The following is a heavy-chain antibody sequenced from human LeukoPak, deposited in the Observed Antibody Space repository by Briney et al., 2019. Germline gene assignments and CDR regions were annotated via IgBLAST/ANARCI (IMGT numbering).Heavy chain of an antibody. CDR2: INSSSSYI. CDR3: ARDPTPRYCSGGSCYTLYGMDV. J-gene: IGHJ6*02. D-gene: IGHD2-15*01. Sequence: GGSLTLSCAASGCTFRSYTMNWVRQAPGKGLEWVSSINSSSSYIYYADSVKGRLTISRDNAKNSLYLQMNSLRAEDTAVYYCARDPTPRYCSGGSCYTLYGMDVWGQGTTVTVSS. V-gene: IGHV3-21*01. CDR1: GCTFRSYT.